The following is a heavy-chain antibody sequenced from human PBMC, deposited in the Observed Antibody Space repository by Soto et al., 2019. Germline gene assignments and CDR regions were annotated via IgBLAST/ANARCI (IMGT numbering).Heavy chain of an antibody. CDR3: ARDSTSIAASQGCFDP. CDR1: GSTFSSYS. V-gene: IGHV3-21*01. Sequence: GGSLRLSCAASGSTFSSYSMNWVRQAPGKGLEWVSSISSSSSYIYYADSVKGRFTISRDNAKNSLYLQMNSLRAEDTAVYYCARDSTSIAASQGCFDPWCQGTLVTVSS. CDR2: ISSSSSYI. D-gene: IGHD6-6*01. J-gene: IGHJ5*02.